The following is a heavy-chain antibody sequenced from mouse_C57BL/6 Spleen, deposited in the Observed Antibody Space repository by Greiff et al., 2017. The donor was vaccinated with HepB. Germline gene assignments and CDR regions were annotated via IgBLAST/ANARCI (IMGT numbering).Heavy chain of an antibody. CDR2: IYPGSGST. J-gene: IGHJ3*01. Sequence: VQLQQSGAELVKPGASVKMSCKASGYTFTSYWITWVKQRPGQGLEWIGDIYPGSGSTNYNEKFKSKATLTVDTSSSTAYMQLSSLTSEDSAVYYCARYYYSNSGGFAYWGQGTLVTVSA. CDR3: ARYYYSNSGGFAY. CDR1: GYTFTSYW. V-gene: IGHV1-55*01. D-gene: IGHD2-5*01.